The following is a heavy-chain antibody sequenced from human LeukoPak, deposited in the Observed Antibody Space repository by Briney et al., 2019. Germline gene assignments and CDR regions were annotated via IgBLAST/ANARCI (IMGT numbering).Heavy chain of an antibody. J-gene: IGHJ6*02. D-gene: IGHD6-13*01. Sequence: ASVKVSCKASGGTLSSYAISWVRQAPGQGLEWMGWINPNSGGTNYAQKFQGWVTMTRDTSISTAYMELSRLRSDDTAVYYCARDKAAAGPYGMDVWGQGTTVTVS. CDR1: GGTLSSYA. CDR2: INPNSGGT. CDR3: ARDKAAAGPYGMDV. V-gene: IGHV1-2*04.